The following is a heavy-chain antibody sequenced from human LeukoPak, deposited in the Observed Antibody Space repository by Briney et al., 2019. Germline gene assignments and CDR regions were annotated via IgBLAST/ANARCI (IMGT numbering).Heavy chain of an antibody. Sequence: SETLSLTCAVYGVSFSVYYWSWIRQPPGKGLEWIGEINHSGSTNYNPSLKSRVTISVDTSKNQFSLKLSSVTAADTAVYYCARRLWYGGTGGWGQGTLVTVSS. CDR1: GVSFSVYY. J-gene: IGHJ4*02. V-gene: IGHV4-34*01. D-gene: IGHD3-10*01. CDR3: ARRLWYGGTGG. CDR2: INHSGST.